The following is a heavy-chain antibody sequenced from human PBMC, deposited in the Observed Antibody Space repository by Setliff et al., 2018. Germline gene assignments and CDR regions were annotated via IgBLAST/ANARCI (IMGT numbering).Heavy chain of an antibody. Sequence: GGSLRLSCAASGFTFSSFAMSWVRQAPGKGLEWVSTTSGGGGFSTYYADSVKGRFTISRDNSNLYLQMNNLRAEDTAFYFCARGGPYYSGWYAIEYWGQGALVTVSS. D-gene: IGHD6-19*01. V-gene: IGHV3-23*01. CDR1: GFTFSSFA. CDR2: TSGGGGFST. J-gene: IGHJ4*01. CDR3: ARGGPYYSGWYAIEY.